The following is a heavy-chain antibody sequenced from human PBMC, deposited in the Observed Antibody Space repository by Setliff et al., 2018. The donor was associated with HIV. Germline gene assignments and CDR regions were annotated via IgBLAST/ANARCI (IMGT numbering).Heavy chain of an antibody. D-gene: IGHD4-17*01. CDR3: ARFEVTPVTTRDS. Sequence: SETLSLTCAVSGHSISSGYYWGGIRQPPGTGLEWTGSIYHSGSTNYNPSLKSLVTISLDKSTNQFSLKMKSVTAADSAVYYCARFEVTPVTTRDSWGQGTLVTVSS. CDR2: IYHSGST. J-gene: IGHJ4*02. V-gene: IGHV4-38-2*01. CDR1: GHSISSGYY.